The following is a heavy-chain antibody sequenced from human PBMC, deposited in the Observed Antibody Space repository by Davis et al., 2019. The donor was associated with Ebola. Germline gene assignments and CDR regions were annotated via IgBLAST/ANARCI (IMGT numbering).Heavy chain of an antibody. D-gene: IGHD4-17*01. CDR2: IYYSGST. CDR3: ARLRGYGDEIYYYYYGMDV. Sequence: SETLSLTCTVSGGSISSSSYYWGWIRQPPGKGLEWIGSIYYSGSTYYNPSLKSRVTISVDTSKNQFSLKLGSVTAADTAVYYCARLRGYGDEIYYYYYGMDVWGKGTTVTVSS. V-gene: IGHV4-39*01. J-gene: IGHJ6*04. CDR1: GGSISSSSYY.